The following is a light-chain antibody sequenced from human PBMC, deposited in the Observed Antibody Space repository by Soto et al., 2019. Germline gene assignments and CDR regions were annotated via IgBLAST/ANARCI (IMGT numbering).Light chain of an antibody. Sequence: DIQMTQSPSTLSASVGDRVTITCRASQSISSWLAWYQQKPGKAPKLLIYDASSLESGVPSRFSGSGSGTEFTLTISSLQPDDFANYYCQQYNSYSWTCGQGTKVEIK. CDR1: QSISSW. CDR2: DAS. CDR3: QQYNSYSWT. V-gene: IGKV1-5*01. J-gene: IGKJ1*01.